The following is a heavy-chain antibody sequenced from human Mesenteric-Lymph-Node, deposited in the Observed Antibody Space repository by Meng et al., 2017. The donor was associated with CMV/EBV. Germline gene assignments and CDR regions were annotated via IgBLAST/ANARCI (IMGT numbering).Heavy chain of an antibody. CDR1: GGSISSGGYY. Sequence: SGGSISSGGYYWSWIRQHPGKGLEWIGYIYYSGSTYYNPSLKSRVTISVDTSKNQFSLKLSSVTAADTAVYYCARNVVPAAIHSWFDPWGQGTLVTVSS. CDR2: IYYSGST. J-gene: IGHJ5*02. V-gene: IGHV4-31*02. CDR3: ARNVVPAAIHSWFDP. D-gene: IGHD2-2*01.